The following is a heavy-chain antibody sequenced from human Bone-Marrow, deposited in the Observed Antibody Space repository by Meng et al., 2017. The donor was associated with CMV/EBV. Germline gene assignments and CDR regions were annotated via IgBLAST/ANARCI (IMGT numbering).Heavy chain of an antibody. CDR1: GFTFSSYS. J-gene: IGHJ5*02. V-gene: IGHV3-21*01. CDR2: ICSSSSYI. CDR3: TRDPRRDNTSRSDT. Sequence: GGSLRLSCAASGFTFSSYSMNWVRQAPGKGLEWVSSICSSSSYIYYADSVNGRFTISRDNAKNSLYLQMNNLRAEDTAVYYCTRDPRRDNTSRSDTWGQGTLVTVSS. D-gene: IGHD2-2*01.